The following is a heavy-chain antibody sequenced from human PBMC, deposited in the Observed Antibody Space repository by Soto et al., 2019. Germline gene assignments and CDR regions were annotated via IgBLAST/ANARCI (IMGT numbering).Heavy chain of an antibody. V-gene: IGHV3-23*01. CDR3: AKDPTTNSAHYYDSSGYDY. J-gene: IGHJ4*02. CDR1: GFTFSSYA. CDR2: ISGSGSST. D-gene: IGHD3-22*01. Sequence: GGSLRLSCAASGFTFSSYAMSWVRQAPGKGLEWVSAISGSGSSTYYADSGKGRFTISRDNSKNTLDLQMNSLIAEDMTADYLAKDPTTNSAHYYDSSGYDYWGQGTLVTVSS.